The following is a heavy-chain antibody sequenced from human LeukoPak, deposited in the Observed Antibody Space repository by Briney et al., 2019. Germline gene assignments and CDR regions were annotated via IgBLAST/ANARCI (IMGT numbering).Heavy chain of an antibody. CDR3: ASSTIEGATYYYYYYMDV. Sequence: TSETLSLTCTVSGGSISSGSYYWSWIRQPAGKGLEWIGRIYTSGSTNYNPSLKSRVTISVDTSKNQFSLKLSSVTAADTAVYYCASSTIEGATYYYYYYMDVWGKGTTVTISS. CDR1: GGSISSGSYY. CDR2: IYTSGST. V-gene: IGHV4-61*02. D-gene: IGHD1-26*01. J-gene: IGHJ6*03.